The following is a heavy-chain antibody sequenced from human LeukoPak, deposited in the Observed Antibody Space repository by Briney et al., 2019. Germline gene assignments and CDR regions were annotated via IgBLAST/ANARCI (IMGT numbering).Heavy chain of an antibody. J-gene: IGHJ1*01. CDR3: AGGGVYTSHQYFQH. CDR2: ISSDGGRT. CDR1: GFTFSDYA. Sequence: GGSLRLSCAASGFTFSDYAMNWVRQAPGKGLEYLSGISSDGGRTYYANSVKGRFIISRDNSKNTLHLQMGSLRDEDMAVYYCAGGGVYTSHQYFQHWGQGTLVTVSS. V-gene: IGHV3-64*01. D-gene: IGHD6-6*01.